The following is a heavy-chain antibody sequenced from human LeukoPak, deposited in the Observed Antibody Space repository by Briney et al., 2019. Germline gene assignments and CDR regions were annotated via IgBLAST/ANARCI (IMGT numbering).Heavy chain of an antibody. CDR2: ISYDGSNK. CDR3: AKDHSSVSGLFDY. V-gene: IGHV3-30*18. J-gene: IGHJ4*02. Sequence: PGRSLRLSCVASGFAFSGYGMHWVRQAPGKGLEWVAVISYDGSNKYYADSVKGRFTISRDNSKNTLYLQMNSLRAEDTAVYYCAKDHSSVSGLFDYWGQGTLVTVSS. CDR1: GFAFSGYG. D-gene: IGHD6-19*01.